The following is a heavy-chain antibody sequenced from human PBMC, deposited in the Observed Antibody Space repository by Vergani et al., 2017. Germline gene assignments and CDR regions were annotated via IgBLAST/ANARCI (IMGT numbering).Heavy chain of an antibody. V-gene: IGHV1-2*02. CDR3: ARGQWLPTLSFDY. J-gene: IGHJ4*02. D-gene: IGHD6-19*01. CDR1: GYPFTGYY. Sequence: QVQLVQSGPEVKKPGASVKVSCKASGYPFTGYYMHWARQAPGQGLEWMGWINPNSGGTNYAQKFQGRVTRTRNTSISTAYMGLGRLRSDDTAVYYCARGQWLPTLSFDYWGQGTLVTVSS. CDR2: INPNSGGT.